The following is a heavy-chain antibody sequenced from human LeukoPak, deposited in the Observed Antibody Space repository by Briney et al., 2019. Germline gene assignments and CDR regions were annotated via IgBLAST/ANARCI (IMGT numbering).Heavy chain of an antibody. CDR2: ISYDGSNK. V-gene: IGHV3-30*18. D-gene: IGHD6-13*01. CDR3: AKDGYSSSWLFDY. Sequence: GGPLRLSCAASGFTFSSYGMHWVRQAPGKGREWVAVISYDGSNKYYADSVKGRFTISRDNSKNTLYLQMNSLRAEDTAVYYCAKDGYSSSWLFDYWGQGTLVTVSS. CDR1: GFTFSSYG. J-gene: IGHJ4*02.